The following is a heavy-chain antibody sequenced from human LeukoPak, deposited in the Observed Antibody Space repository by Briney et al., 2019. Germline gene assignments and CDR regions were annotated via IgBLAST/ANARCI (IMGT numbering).Heavy chain of an antibody. D-gene: IGHD3-22*01. CDR1: GGTFSSYA. Sequence: ASVKVFCKASGGTFSSYAISWVRQAPGQGLEWMGGIIPIFGTANYAQKFQGRVTITADESTSTAYMELSSLRSEDTAVYYCARCYYYDSSGYSPWFDPWGQGTLVTVSS. V-gene: IGHV1-69*01. CDR3: ARCYYYDSSGYSPWFDP. J-gene: IGHJ5*02. CDR2: IIPIFGTA.